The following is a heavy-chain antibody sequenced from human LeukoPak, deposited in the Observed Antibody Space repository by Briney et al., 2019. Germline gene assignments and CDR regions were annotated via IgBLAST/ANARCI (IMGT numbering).Heavy chain of an antibody. D-gene: IGHD3-22*01. Sequence: PSETLSLTCTVSGGSISSYYWSWIRQPPGKGLEWIGYIYTSGSTNYNPSLKSLVTISVDTSKNQFSLKLSSVTAADTAVYYCARLLADSSGYQGWFDPWGQGTLVTVSS. J-gene: IGHJ5*02. CDR3: ARLLADSSGYQGWFDP. CDR2: IYTSGST. V-gene: IGHV4-4*09. CDR1: GGSISSYY.